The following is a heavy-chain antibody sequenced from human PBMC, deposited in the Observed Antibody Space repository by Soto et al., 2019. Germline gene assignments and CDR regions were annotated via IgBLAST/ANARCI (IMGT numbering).Heavy chain of an antibody. D-gene: IGHD3-22*01. V-gene: IGHV3-7*03. CDR3: ARAPDGSGSYYYFDG. Sequence: GGSLRLSCAASGFTFSSYWMSWVRQAPGKGLQWVANINRDGNEKYYVDSLKGRFTISRDNAENSLYLQMNTLRAEDTAVYYCARAPDGSGSYYYFDGWGQGTLVT. J-gene: IGHJ4*02. CDR1: GFTFSSYW. CDR2: INRDGNEK.